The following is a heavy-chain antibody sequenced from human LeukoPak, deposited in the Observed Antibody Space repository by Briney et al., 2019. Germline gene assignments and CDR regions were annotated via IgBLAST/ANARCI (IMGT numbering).Heavy chain of an antibody. CDR3: ARDYYDSSGYYYFDY. J-gene: IGHJ4*02. Sequence: SETPSLTCTVSGGSVSSSGYYWGWIRQPPGKGLEWIGSIYYSGSTYYNPSLKSRVSISVDTSKNQFSLKLSSVTAADTAVFYCARDYYDSSGYYYFDYWGQGTLVTVSS. CDR2: IYYSGST. V-gene: IGHV4-39*07. CDR1: GGSVSSSGYY. D-gene: IGHD3-22*01.